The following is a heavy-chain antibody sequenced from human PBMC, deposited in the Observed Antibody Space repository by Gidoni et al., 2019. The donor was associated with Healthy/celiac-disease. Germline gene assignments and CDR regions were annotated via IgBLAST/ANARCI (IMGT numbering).Heavy chain of an antibody. CDR1: GFTFSSYA. Sequence: QVQLVASGGGVVQPGRSLRLSCAASGFTFSSYAMHWVRQAPGKGLGWVAVISYDGSNKYYADSVKGRFTISRDNSKNTLYLQMNSLRAEDTAVYYCARDPLSLSPVTPGYFQHWGQGTLVTVSS. D-gene: IGHD4-17*01. J-gene: IGHJ1*01. V-gene: IGHV3-30*04. CDR2: ISYDGSNK. CDR3: ARDPLSLSPVTPGYFQH.